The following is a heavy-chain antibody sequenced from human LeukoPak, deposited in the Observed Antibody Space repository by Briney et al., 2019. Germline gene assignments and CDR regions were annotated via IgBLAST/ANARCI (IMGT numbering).Heavy chain of an antibody. CDR3: AKAKGSSGWYGFDC. CDR1: GFTFSSYA. Sequence: PGGSLRLSCAASGFTFSSYAMTWVRQAPGKGLEWVSSISGSGAGTYYADSVKGRFTISRDSSKNTLYLQMNSLRAEDTAEYYCAKAKGSSGWYGFDCWGQGTLVTVSS. V-gene: IGHV3-23*01. D-gene: IGHD6-19*01. CDR2: ISGSGAGT. J-gene: IGHJ4*02.